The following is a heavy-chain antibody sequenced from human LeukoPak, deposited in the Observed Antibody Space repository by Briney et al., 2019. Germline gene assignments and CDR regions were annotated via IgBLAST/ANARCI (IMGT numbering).Heavy chain of an antibody. CDR3: ARVFGDYFDY. Sequence: SETLSLTCTVSGGSISSSSYYWCWLRQPPGTWLEWIGSIYYSGSTYYNPSLKSRVTISVDTSKNQFSLKLSSVTAADTAVYYCARVFGDYFDYWGQGTLVTVSS. D-gene: IGHD3-10*01. V-gene: IGHV4-39*07. J-gene: IGHJ4*02. CDR1: GGSISSSSYY. CDR2: IYYSGST.